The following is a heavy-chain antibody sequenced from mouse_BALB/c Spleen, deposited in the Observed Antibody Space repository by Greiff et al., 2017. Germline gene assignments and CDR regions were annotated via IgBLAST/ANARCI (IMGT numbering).Heavy chain of an antibody. D-gene: IGHD2-2*01. CDR3: ARDYGYDRNAMDY. V-gene: IGHV5-4*02. CDR2: ISDGGSYT. Sequence: EVKLVESGGGLVKPGGSLKLSCAASGFTFSDYYMYWVRQTPEKRLEWVATISDGGSYTYYPDSVKGRFTISRDNAKNNLYLQMSSLKSEDTAMYYCARDYGYDRNAMDYWGQGTSVTFSS. CDR1: GFTFSDYY. J-gene: IGHJ4*01.